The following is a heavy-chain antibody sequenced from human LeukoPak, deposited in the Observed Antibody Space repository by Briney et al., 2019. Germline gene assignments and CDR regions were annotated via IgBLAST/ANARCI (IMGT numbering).Heavy chain of an antibody. D-gene: IGHD2-2*01. CDR3: ARALGKGYCSSTSCYPYYFDY. CDR1: GGTFSSYA. J-gene: IGHJ4*02. Sequence: ASVKVSCKASGGTFSSYAISWVRQAPGQGLEWMGGIIPIFGTANYAQKFQGRVTITADESTSTAYMELSSLRSEDTAVYYCARALGKGYCSSTSCYPYYFDYWGQGTLVTVSS. V-gene: IGHV1-69*13. CDR2: IIPIFGTA.